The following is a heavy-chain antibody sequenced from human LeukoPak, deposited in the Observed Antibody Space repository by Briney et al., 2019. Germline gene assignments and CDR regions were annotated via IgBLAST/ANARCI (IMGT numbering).Heavy chain of an antibody. D-gene: IGHD2/OR15-2a*01. CDR1: GFTFITYS. V-gene: IGHV3-48*02. J-gene: IGHJ4*02. CDR3: ARDQRNYYFDY. CDR2: ISSGSGTI. Sequence: GALRLSCAASGFTFITYSVNWVRQAPGKGLEWVSYISSGSGTIYYADSVKGRFTISRDNAKNSLYLQMSSLRDEDTALYYCARDQRNYYFDYWGQGTLVTVSS.